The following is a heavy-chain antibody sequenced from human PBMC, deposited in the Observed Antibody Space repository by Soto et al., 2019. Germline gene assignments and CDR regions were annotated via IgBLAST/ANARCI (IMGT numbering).Heavy chain of an antibody. CDR2: ISGGGDRT. D-gene: IGHD3-10*01. J-gene: IGHJ4*02. CDR1: GFTFSSSA. CDR3: AKHYYASGSILYPFDG. V-gene: IGHV3-23*01. Sequence: PGGSLRLSCAASGFTFSSSAMSWVRQAPGKGLEWVSGISGGGDRTFYADSVKGRLTISRDNSKNTLYLQMNSLRAEDTALYYCAKHYYASGSILYPFDGWGQGTLVTVSS.